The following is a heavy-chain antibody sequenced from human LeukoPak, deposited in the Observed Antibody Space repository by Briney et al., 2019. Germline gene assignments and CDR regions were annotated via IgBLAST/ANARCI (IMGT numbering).Heavy chain of an antibody. CDR1: GGSISSGSYY. J-gene: IGHJ4*02. Sequence: SETLSLTCTVSGGSISSGSYYWSWIRQPAGKGLEWIGRIYTSGSTNYNPSLKSRVTISVDTSKNQFSLKLSSVTAADTAVYYCARGFFDSRGYSSPFDFWGRGTPVTVSS. V-gene: IGHV4-61*02. D-gene: IGHD3-22*01. CDR3: ARGFFDSRGYSSPFDF. CDR2: IYTSGST.